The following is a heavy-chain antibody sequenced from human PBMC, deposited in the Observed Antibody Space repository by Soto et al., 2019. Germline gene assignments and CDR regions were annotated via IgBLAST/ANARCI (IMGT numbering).Heavy chain of an antibody. CDR1: GFSFSSFS. Sequence: QLVESGGDLVQPGGSLRLSCRGSGFSFSSFSMNWVRQAPGKGLEWVSYISRDGGDTHYIDSVKGRFTISRDNAKKSLYLQMDSLRDEDTAVYYCARDYIYAFDIWGQGTMVSVSS. CDR2: ISRDGGDT. CDR3: ARDYIYAFDI. V-gene: IGHV3-48*02. J-gene: IGHJ3*02.